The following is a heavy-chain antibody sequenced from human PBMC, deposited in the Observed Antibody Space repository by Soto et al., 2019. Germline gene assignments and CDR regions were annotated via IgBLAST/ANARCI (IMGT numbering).Heavy chain of an antibody. CDR1: GFTFDSPYSHG. CDR2: ISSNGANT. D-gene: IGHD2-8*01. V-gene: IGHV3-23*01. J-gene: IGHJ4*01. Sequence: PGGSLRLSCAASGFTFDSPYSHGMSWVRQSPGKGPEWVSTISSNGANTHYAESVKGRFTISKDASRNTVHLHMKNLRAEDTATYFCVSWVSAQFDYWGHGTPVTVSS. CDR3: VSWVSAQFDY.